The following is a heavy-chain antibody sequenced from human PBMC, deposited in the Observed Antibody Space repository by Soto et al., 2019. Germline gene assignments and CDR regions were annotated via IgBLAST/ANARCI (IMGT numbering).Heavy chain of an antibody. J-gene: IGHJ6*02. D-gene: IGHD3-16*01. CDR1: GGSISSHF. V-gene: IGHV4-59*11. Sequence: QVQLQESGPGLVKPSETLSLTCTVSGGSISSHFWSWIRQPPGRGLEWIGYVYYTGSTDYNPSLKSRLTLSLDTSKNQFSLKLTSVTAADTAVYYCVGARGRLRSYYYGLDVWGRGTTVTVSS. CDR3: VGARGRLRSYYYGLDV. CDR2: VYYTGST.